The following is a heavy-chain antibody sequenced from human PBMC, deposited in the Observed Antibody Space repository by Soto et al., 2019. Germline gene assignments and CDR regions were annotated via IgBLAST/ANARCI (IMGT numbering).Heavy chain of an antibody. D-gene: IGHD3-3*01. CDR3: AKDRERITVFGVVRGPFDP. J-gene: IGHJ5*02. Sequence: GGSLRLSCAASGFTFSSYAMSWVRQAPGKGLEWVSAISGSGGSTYYADSVKGRFTISRDNSKNTLYLQMNSLRAEDTAVYYCAKDRERITVFGVVRGPFDPWGQGTLVTVSS. CDR1: GFTFSSYA. CDR2: ISGSGGST. V-gene: IGHV3-23*01.